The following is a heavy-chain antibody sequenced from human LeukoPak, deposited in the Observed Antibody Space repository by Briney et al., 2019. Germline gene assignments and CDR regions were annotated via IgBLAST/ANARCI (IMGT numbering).Heavy chain of an antibody. CDR1: GGSISSYY. V-gene: IGHV4-59*08. Sequence: SETLSLTCTVSGGSISSYYWSWIRQPPGKGLEWIGYIYYSGSTNYNPSLKSRVTISVDTSKNQFSLKLSSVTAADTAVYYCARPNYYYGMDVWGQGTTVTVSS. J-gene: IGHJ6*02. CDR3: ARPNYYYGMDV. CDR2: IYYSGST.